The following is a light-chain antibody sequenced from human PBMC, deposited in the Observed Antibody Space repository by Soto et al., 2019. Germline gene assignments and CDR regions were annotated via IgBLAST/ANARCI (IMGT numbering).Light chain of an antibody. CDR2: EDT. Sequence: LTQPASVSGSPGQSITISCTGTSRDVGIYNLVSWYQLHPGKVPKLIIYEDTKRPSGISSRFSGSESGITAFLTISGLQAEDEADYYCCSYAGSSTYVFGTGTKATVL. J-gene: IGLJ1*01. CDR1: SRDVGIYNL. CDR3: CSYAGSSTYV. V-gene: IGLV2-23*01.